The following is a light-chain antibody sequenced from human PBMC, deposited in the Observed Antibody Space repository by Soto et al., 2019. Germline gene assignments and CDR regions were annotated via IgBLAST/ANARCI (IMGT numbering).Light chain of an antibody. CDR1: QGINTY. CDR3: QSYYNAPPWT. V-gene: IGKV1-27*01. CDR2: AAS. Sequence: DIQMTQSPSSLSASVGDRATITCRASQGINTYLAWYQQKPGKVPKLLIDAASTLQSGVPSRFSGSGHGTDFTLTISSLQPEDVATYYCQSYYNAPPWTFGQGDQGGYQ. J-gene: IGKJ1*01.